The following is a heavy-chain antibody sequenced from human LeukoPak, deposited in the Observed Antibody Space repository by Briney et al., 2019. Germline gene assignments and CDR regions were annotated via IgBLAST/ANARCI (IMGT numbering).Heavy chain of an antibody. CDR3: ARPMYSGSYLSAFDI. J-gene: IGHJ3*02. V-gene: IGHV7-4-1*02. CDR1: GGTFSSYA. D-gene: IGHD1-26*01. Sequence: ASVKVSCKASGGTFSSYAISWVRQAPGQGLEWMGWINTNTGNPTYAQGFTGRFVFSLDTSVSTAYLQISSLKAEDTAVYYCARPMYSGSYLSAFDIWGQGTMVTVSS. CDR2: INTNTGNP.